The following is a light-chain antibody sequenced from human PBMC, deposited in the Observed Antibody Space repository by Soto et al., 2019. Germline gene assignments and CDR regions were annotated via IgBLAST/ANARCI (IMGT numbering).Light chain of an antibody. J-gene: IGKJ1*01. Sequence: EIVLTQSPGTLSVSPGERATLSCRASQSVSRSYLGWYQQKPGQAPRLLIYGASSRATGIPDRFSGSGSGTDFTLTISRLEPEDFAVYYCQQYGSSPRTFGQGTKVEIK. CDR3: QQYGSSPRT. CDR1: QSVSRSY. CDR2: GAS. V-gene: IGKV3-20*01.